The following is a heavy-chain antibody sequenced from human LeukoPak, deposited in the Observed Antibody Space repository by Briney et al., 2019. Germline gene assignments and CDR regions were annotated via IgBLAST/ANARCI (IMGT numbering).Heavy chain of an antibody. J-gene: IGHJ4*02. V-gene: IGHV4-59*01. CDR1: GASISGYY. CDR2: IYYTGST. D-gene: IGHD1-26*01. Sequence: SETLSLTCTVSGASISGYYWTWVRQSPGKGLEWIGCIYYTGSTNYNPSLKSRVTISIDTSKKQLSLKLTSVTAADTAVYYCARAVGATSLFDYWGQGTLVTVSS. CDR3: ARAVGATSLFDY.